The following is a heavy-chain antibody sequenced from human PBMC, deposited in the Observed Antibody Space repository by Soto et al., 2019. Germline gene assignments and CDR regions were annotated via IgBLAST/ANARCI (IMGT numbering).Heavy chain of an antibody. CDR3: ARDCSSSSCYGYFQH. CDR2: ISGSGSTI. J-gene: IGHJ1*01. CDR1: GFTFSDYY. D-gene: IGHD2-2*01. V-gene: IGHV3-11*01. Sequence: QVQLVESGGGLVKPGGSLRLSCAASGFTFSDYYMSWIRQAPGKGLEWVSHISGSGSTIYFADSVKGRFPISRDNAKNSLYLQRNSLRAEDTAVYYCARDCSSSSCYGYFQHWGQGTRVTVSS.